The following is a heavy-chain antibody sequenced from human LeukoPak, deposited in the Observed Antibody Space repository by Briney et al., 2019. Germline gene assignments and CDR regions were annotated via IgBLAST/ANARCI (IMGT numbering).Heavy chain of an antibody. CDR3: ARVSGAARSFDY. D-gene: IGHD6-6*01. V-gene: IGHV3-30*14. J-gene: IGHJ4*02. CDR2: ISYDGSNK. CDR1: GFTFSGYP. Sequence: GGSLRLSCAASGFTFSGYPIHWVRQAPGKGLEWVAVISYDGSNKYYADSVKGRFTISRDNSKNTLYLQMNSLRAEDTAVYYCARVSGAARSFDYWGQGTLVTVSS.